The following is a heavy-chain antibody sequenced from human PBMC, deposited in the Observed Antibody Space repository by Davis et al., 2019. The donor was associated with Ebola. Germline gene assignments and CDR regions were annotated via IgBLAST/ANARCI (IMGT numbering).Heavy chain of an antibody. Sequence: ESLKISCAASGFTVSSNHMSWVRQSPGKGLEWIGYVYFSGSATYSPSLENRATMSIDTSKNQVSLKLTSVTPADTAVYYCANDDYWGQGILVTVSS. CDR1: GFTVSSNH. D-gene: IGHD5-12*01. V-gene: IGHV4-59*02. CDR2: VYFSGSA. CDR3: ANDDY. J-gene: IGHJ4*02.